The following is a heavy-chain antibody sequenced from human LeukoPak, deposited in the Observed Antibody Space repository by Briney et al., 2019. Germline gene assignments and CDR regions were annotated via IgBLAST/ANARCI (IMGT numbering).Heavy chain of an antibody. V-gene: IGHV3-7*01. CDR3: ARDPEQLVRINFDY. CDR2: IKQDGSEK. D-gene: IGHD6-13*01. CDR1: GFTFSTYR. Sequence: AGGSLRLSCAASGFTFSTYRMSWVRQAPGKGLEWVANIKQDGSEKHYVDSVKGRFTISRDNAKNSLYLQMNSLRAEDTAVYYCARDPEQLVRINFDYWGQGTLVTVSS. J-gene: IGHJ4*02.